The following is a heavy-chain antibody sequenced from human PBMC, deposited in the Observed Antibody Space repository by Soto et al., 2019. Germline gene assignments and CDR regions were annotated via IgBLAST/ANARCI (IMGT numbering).Heavy chain of an antibody. CDR3: ARSDYDSHGYVLWFDP. D-gene: IGHD5-18*01. J-gene: IGHJ5*02. CDR1: GGSISSSSYY. Sequence: SSETLSLTCTVSGGSISSSSYYWGWIRRPPGKGLEWIGSIYYSGSTYYNPSLKSRVTISVDTSKNQFSLKLSSVTAADTAVYYCARSDYDSHGYVLWFDPWGQGTLVTVSS. CDR2: IYYSGST. V-gene: IGHV4-39*01.